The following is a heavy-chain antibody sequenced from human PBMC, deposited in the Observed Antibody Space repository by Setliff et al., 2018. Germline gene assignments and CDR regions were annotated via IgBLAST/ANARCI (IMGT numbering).Heavy chain of an antibody. Sequence: GGSLRLSCTASGFTFGDYAMHWVRQAPGKGLEWVAVIWDDGVRKYHADSVKGRFTISRDNSKNTLYLQMNSLRPEDTAVYYCARTCSGSGCYAGLESWGQGTPVTVSS. J-gene: IGHJ4*02. CDR3: ARTCSGSGCYAGLES. V-gene: IGHV3-30-3*01. CDR1: GFTFGDYA. CDR2: IWDDGVRK. D-gene: IGHD2-15*01.